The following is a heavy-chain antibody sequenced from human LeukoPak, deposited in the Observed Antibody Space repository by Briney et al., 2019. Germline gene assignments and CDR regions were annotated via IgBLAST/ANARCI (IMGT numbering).Heavy chain of an antibody. V-gene: IGHV1-2*02. Sequence: ASVEVSCKASAHTFTGYYMHWVRQAPGQGLEWMGWINPNSGGTNYAQKFQGRVTMTRDTSISTAYMELSRLRSDDTAVYYCARASYYYDSSGYPGYYFDYWGQGTLVTVSS. CDR1: AHTFTGYY. D-gene: IGHD3-22*01. J-gene: IGHJ4*02. CDR3: ARASYYYDSSGYPGYYFDY. CDR2: INPNSGGT.